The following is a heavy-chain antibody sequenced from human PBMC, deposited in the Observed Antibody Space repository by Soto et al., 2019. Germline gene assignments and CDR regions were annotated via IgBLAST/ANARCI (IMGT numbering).Heavy chain of an antibody. D-gene: IGHD2-15*01. J-gene: IGHJ4*02. CDR1: GGSISSYY. Sequence: PSETLSLTCTVSGGSISSYYLSWIRQPPGKGLEWIGYIYYSGSTNYNPSLKSRVTISVDTSKNQFSLKLSSVTAADTAVYYCARRYGGTFDYWGQGTLVTVS. CDR3: ARRYGGTFDY. CDR2: IYYSGST. V-gene: IGHV4-59*08.